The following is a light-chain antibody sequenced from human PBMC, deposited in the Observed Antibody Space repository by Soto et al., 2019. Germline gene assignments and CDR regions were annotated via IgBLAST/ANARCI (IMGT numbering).Light chain of an antibody. V-gene: IGLV1-40*01. J-gene: IGLJ1*01. CDR2: GNS. CDR3: QSYDSSLSGHYV. CDR1: SSNIGAGYD. Sequence: QSVLTQPPSVSGAPGQRVTISCTGSSSNIGAGYDVHWYQQLPGTASKLLIYGNSNRPSGVPDRFSGSKSGTSASLAITGLQAEDEADYYCQSYDSSLSGHYVFGTGTKVT.